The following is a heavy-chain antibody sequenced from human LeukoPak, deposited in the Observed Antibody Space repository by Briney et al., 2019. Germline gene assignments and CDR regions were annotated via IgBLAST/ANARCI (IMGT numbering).Heavy chain of an antibody. CDR3: AKDRGGSVAGTEFDY. D-gene: IGHD6-19*01. CDR2: INPNSGDT. Sequence: VKVSCKASGYTFTGYSMHWVRQAPGQVGLEWMGWINPNSGDTSYPQKFRGRVTMTRDTSISTGYMELSRLSPGDTAIYYCAKDRGGSVAGTEFDYWGQGALVTVSS. J-gene: IGHJ4*02. V-gene: IGHV1-2*02. CDR1: GYTFTGYS.